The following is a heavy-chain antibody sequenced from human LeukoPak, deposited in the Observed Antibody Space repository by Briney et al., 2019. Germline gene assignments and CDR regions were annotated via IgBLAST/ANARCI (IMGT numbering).Heavy chain of an antibody. CDR3: ARDVEARPFHYYGMDV. Sequence: ASVKVSCKASGYTFTSYDINWVRQATGQGLEWMGWMNPNSGNTGYAQKFQGRVTMTRNTSISTAYMELSSLRSEDTAVYYCARDVEARPFHYYGMDVWGQGTTVTVSS. CDR1: GYTFTSYD. V-gene: IGHV1-8*01. CDR2: MNPNSGNT. J-gene: IGHJ6*02. D-gene: IGHD6-6*01.